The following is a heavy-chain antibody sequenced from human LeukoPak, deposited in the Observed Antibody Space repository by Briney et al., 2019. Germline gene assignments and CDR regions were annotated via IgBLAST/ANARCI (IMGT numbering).Heavy chain of an antibody. D-gene: IGHD6-13*01. J-gene: IGHJ4*02. CDR2: ISSSSSYI. CDR3: ARDTTRQQLVQGLD. V-gene: IGHV3-21*01. Sequence: GSLRLSCAASGIIFSTYAMNWVRQAPGKGLEWVSSISSSSSYIYYAESVKGRFTISRDNAKNSLYLQMNSLRAEDTAVYYCARDTTRQQLVQGLDWGQGTLVTVSS. CDR1: GIIFSTYA.